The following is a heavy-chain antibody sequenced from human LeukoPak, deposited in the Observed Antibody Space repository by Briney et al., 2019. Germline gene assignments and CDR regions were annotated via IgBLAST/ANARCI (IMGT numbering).Heavy chain of an antibody. V-gene: IGHV3-20*04. Sequence: GGSLRLSCAASGFTFDDYGMSWVRQAPGKGLEWVSGINWNGGSTGYADSVKGRFTISRDNAKNSLYLQMNSLRAGDTAVYYCARRDCSGGSCYSEGFDYWGQGTLVTVSS. J-gene: IGHJ4*02. CDR1: GFTFDDYG. CDR3: ARRDCSGGSCYSEGFDY. D-gene: IGHD2-15*01. CDR2: INWNGGST.